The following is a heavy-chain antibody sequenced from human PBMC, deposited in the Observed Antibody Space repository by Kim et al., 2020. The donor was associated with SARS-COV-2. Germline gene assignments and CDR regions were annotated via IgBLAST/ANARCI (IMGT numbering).Heavy chain of an antibody. CDR3: ATGSGYDYFDY. CDR2: ISGSGGGT. D-gene: IGHD5-12*01. J-gene: IGHJ4*02. CDR1: GFTFSSYA. V-gene: IGHV3-23*01. Sequence: GGSLRLSCAASGFTFSSYAMSWVRQAPGKGLEWVSAISGSGGGTYYADSVKGRFTISRDNSKNTLYLQMNSLRAEDTAVYYCATGSGYDYFDYWGQGTLVTVSS.